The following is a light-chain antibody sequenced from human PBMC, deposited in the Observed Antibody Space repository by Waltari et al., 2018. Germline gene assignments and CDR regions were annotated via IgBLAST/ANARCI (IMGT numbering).Light chain of an antibody. CDR2: RAS. J-gene: IGKJ2*01. CDR1: QSLVHSAGNTH. Sequence: EVVMTQSPLSLPVTLGQPASISCTASQSLVHSAGNTHLKWFHQRPGQSPSRLIYRASNRDPGIPDRFSGGGSGTDFTLKISRVEAEDVGVYYCMKDTHLPYTFGQGTRLDIK. V-gene: IGKV2-30*02. CDR3: MKDTHLPYT.